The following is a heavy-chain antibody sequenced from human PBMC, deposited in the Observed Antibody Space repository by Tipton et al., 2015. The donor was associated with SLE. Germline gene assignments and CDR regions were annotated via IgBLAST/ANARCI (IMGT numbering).Heavy chain of an antibody. V-gene: IGHV3-53*05. J-gene: IGHJ4*02. CDR1: GFIVRSHY. D-gene: IGHD2-15*01. CDR3: ATLWGYCSVGRCYSAF. CDR2: IYSGETT. Sequence: SLRLSCAASGFIVRSHYMSWVRQAPGKGLEWVSVIYSGETTYYADSVKGRFAISRDNSKNTLYLQMNSLRPEDTAVYYCATLWGYCSVGRCYSAFWGQGTLVTVSP.